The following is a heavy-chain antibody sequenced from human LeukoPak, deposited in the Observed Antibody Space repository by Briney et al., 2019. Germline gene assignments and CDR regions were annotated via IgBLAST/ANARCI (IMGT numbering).Heavy chain of an antibody. CDR3: ATTSGYCSSTSCYSPSSPDY. Sequence: AASVKVSCKASGGTFSSYAISWVRQAPGQGLEWMGGIIPIFGTANYAQKFQGRVTITTDESTSTAYMELSSLRSEDTAVYYCATTSGYCSSTSCYSPSSPDYWGQGTLVTVSS. D-gene: IGHD2-2*02. CDR2: IIPIFGTA. V-gene: IGHV1-69*05. J-gene: IGHJ4*02. CDR1: GGTFSSYA.